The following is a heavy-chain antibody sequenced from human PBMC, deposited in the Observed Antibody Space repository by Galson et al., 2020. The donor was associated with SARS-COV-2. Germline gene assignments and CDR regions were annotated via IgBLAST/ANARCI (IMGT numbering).Heavy chain of an antibody. CDR3: AKDYYSLGGGWYGGGYFDF. J-gene: IGHJ4*02. CDR1: GFTFSSYG. CDR2: ISYDGNHR. Sequence: GGSLRLSCAASGFTFSSYGLHWVRQAPGKGLEWVAVISYDGNHRYHADSVKGRFTISRDNSKNTLNLQMNSLRIEDTAVYYCAKDYYSLGGGWYGGGYFDFWAQGTLVTVSS. D-gene: IGHD6-19*01. V-gene: IGHV3-30*18.